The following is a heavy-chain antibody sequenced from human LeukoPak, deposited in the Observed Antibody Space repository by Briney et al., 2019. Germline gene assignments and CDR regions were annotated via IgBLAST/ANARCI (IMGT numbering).Heavy chain of an antibody. CDR3: ARDGYYDFWSGYYVDY. D-gene: IGHD3-3*01. CDR2: IWYDGSNK. Sequence: GRSLRLSCAASGFTFSSYGMHWVRQALGKGLEWVAVIWYDGSNKYYADSVKGRFTISRDNSKNTLYLQMNSLRAEDTAVYYCARDGYYDFWSGYYVDYWGQGTLVTVSS. J-gene: IGHJ4*02. V-gene: IGHV3-33*01. CDR1: GFTFSSYG.